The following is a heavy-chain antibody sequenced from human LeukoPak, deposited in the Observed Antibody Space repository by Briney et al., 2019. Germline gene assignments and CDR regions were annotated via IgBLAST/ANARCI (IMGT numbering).Heavy chain of an antibody. CDR1: GGSITSSTYY. Sequence: SETLSLTCTASGGSITSSTYYWGWIRQPPGKGLEWIGNIYYRGSTYYNTSLKSRVTISVDTSKNQFSLKLSSVTAADTAVYYCARAQYYFDYWGQGALVSVSS. CDR2: IYYRGST. V-gene: IGHV4-39*07. J-gene: IGHJ4*02. CDR3: ARAQYYFDY.